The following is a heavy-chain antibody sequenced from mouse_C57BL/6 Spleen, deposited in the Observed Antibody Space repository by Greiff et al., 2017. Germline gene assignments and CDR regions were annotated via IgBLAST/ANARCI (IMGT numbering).Heavy chain of an antibody. V-gene: IGHV1-26*01. CDR2: INPNNGGT. CDR3: VYGSSYDFDY. Sequence: EVQLQQSGPELVKPGASVKISCKASGYTFTDYYMNWVRQSHGKSLEWIGDINPNNGGTSYNQKFKGKATLTVDKSSSTAYMELRSLTSEDSAVYYCVYGSSYDFDYWGQGTTLTVSS. J-gene: IGHJ2*01. D-gene: IGHD1-1*01. CDR1: GYTFTDYY.